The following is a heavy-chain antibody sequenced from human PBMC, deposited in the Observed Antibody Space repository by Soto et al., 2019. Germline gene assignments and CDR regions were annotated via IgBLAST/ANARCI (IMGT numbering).Heavy chain of an antibody. V-gene: IGHV3-23*01. CDR2: ITADGGT. J-gene: IGHJ3*02. CDR3: APHVSCSVGSCQYDAFAI. CDR1: EFTVSGHA. D-gene: IGHD2-15*01. Sequence: EVQVFETGGGLVQPVGSLRLSCEGSEFTVSGHAMTWIRQAPGKGPEWVSTITADGGTYYADSVKGRFAMSRDTSENTLYLQMNSLGAEDAAAYYCAPHVSCSVGSCQYDAFAIRGQGTMVTVSS.